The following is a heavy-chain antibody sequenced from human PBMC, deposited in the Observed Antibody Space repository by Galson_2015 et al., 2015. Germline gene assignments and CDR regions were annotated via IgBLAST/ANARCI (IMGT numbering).Heavy chain of an antibody. J-gene: IGHJ6*02. CDR2: ISYDGSNK. V-gene: IGHV3-30*18. Sequence: SLRLSCAAPGFTFSSYGMHWVRQAPGKGLEWVAVISYDGSNKYYADSVKGRFTISRDNSKNTLYLQMNSLRAEDTAVYYCAKDSGYDLLGGVGYYYYGMDVWGQGTTVTVSS. D-gene: IGHD5-12*01. CDR3: AKDSGYDLLGGVGYYYYGMDV. CDR1: GFTFSSYG.